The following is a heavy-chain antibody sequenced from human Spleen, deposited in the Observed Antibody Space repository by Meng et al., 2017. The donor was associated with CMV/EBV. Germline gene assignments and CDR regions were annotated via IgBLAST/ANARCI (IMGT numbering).Heavy chain of an antibody. CDR2: ISYDGSKK. CDR3: ARAKYCSSTSCSYSYYGMDV. Sequence: GGSLRLSCAASGFTFSSNTMHWVRQAPGKGLEWVTAISYDGSKKYYADSVKGRFTISRDNAKNSLYLQMNSLRAEDTAVYYCARAKYCSSTSCSYSYYGMDVWGQGTTVTVSS. J-gene: IGHJ6*02. D-gene: IGHD2-2*01. CDR1: GFTFSSNT. V-gene: IGHV3-30*04.